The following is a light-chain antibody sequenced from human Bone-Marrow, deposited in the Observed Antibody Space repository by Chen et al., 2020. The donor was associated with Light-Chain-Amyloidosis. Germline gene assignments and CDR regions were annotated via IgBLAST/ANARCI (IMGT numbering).Light chain of an antibody. CDR3: QVWDRSRDRPV. V-gene: IGLV3-21*02. CDR1: NIGSTS. Sequence: SYVLTQPSSVSVAPGQTATIACGGNNIGSTSVHWYQQTPGQAPLLVVYDDSDRPSGIPERLSGANCGNTATLTISRVEAGDEADYYCQVWDRSRDRPVFGGGTKLTVL. CDR2: DDS. J-gene: IGLJ3*02.